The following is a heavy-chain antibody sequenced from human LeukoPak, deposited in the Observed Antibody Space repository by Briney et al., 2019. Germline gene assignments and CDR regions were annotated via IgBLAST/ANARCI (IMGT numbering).Heavy chain of an antibody. CDR3: ARDLITVVAATLQNWFDP. CDR2: IYYSGST. Sequence: SETLSLTCTVSGGSISSHYWSWIRQPPGKGLEWIGYIYYSGSTNYNPSLKSRVTMSVDTSKNQFSLKLSSVTAADTAVYYCARDLITVVAATLQNWFDPWGQGTLVTVSS. V-gene: IGHV4-59*11. CDR1: GGSISSHY. D-gene: IGHD2-15*01. J-gene: IGHJ5*02.